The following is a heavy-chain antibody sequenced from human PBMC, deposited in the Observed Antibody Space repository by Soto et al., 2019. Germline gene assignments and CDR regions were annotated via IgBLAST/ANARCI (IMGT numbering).Heavy chain of an antibody. CDR2: ISSSSSYI. J-gene: IGHJ6*02. Sequence: PGGSLRLSCAASGFTFSSYSMNWVRQAPGKGLEWVSSISSSSSYIYYADSVKGRFTISRDNAKNSLYLQMNSLRAEDTAVYYCARVYLVDILVVPAEYGMDVWGQGTTVTVYS. V-gene: IGHV3-21*01. CDR1: GFTFSSYS. D-gene: IGHD2-2*01. CDR3: ARVYLVDILVVPAEYGMDV.